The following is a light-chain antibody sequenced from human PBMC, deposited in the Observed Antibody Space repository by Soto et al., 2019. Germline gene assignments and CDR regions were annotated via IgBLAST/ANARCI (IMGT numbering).Light chain of an antibody. V-gene: IGLV1-44*01. CDR1: SSNIGSNT. J-gene: IGLJ1*01. CDR3: AAWDDSLDVYV. Sequence: QSVLTQPPSASGTPGQRVTISCSGSSSNIGSNTVNWYQHLPGTAPKLLIYSNNQRASGGPDRFSGSESGTSASLAISGLQSEDEADYYCAAWDDSLDVYVFGTGTKLTVL. CDR2: SNN.